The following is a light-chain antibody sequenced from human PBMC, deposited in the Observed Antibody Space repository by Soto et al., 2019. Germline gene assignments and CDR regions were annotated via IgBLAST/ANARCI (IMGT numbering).Light chain of an antibody. V-gene: IGKV1-17*03. CDR1: QGLSNY. CDR3: LQNNSSPHT. CDR2: AAS. Sequence: DIQMTQSPSAMSVSVGDRVTITCRASQGLSNYLAWFQQKPGKVPKRLIYAASSVQSGVPSRFSGSGSVTVFPLTISLLQPEVVATYYCLQNNSSPHTFGQGTKLEIK. J-gene: IGKJ2*01.